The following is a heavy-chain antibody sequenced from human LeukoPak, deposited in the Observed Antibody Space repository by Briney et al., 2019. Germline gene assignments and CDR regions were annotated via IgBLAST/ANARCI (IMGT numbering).Heavy chain of an antibody. CDR2: IYSGGST. CDR1: GFTVSSNY. CDR3: ARAGVGSRNWFDP. Sequence: GGSLRLSCAASGFTVSSNYMSWVRQAPGKGLEWVSVIYSGGSTYYADSVKGRFTISRDNSKNTLYLQMNSLRAEDTAVYYCARAGVGSRNWFDPWGQGTLVTVSS. D-gene: IGHD3-3*01. J-gene: IGHJ5*02. V-gene: IGHV3-66*01.